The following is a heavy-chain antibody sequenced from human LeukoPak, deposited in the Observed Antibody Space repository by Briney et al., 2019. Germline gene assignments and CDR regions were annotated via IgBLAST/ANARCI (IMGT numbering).Heavy chain of an antibody. D-gene: IGHD4-17*01. J-gene: IGHJ4*02. CDR3: ARVGYWADYSDPLTKYYFDY. Sequence: HSETLSLTCTVSGGPISSSRYFWGWIRQPPGKGLEWIGSINYSGSTYYNPSLKSRVTISVDTSKNQFSLKLSSVTAADTAVFYCARVGYWADYSDPLTKYYFDYWGQGTLVTVSS. V-gene: IGHV4-39*01. CDR1: GGPISSSRYF. CDR2: INYSGST.